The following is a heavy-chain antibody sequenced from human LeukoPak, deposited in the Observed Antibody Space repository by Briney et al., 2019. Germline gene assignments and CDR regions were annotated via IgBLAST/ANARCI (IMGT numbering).Heavy chain of an antibody. J-gene: IGHJ4*02. CDR3: AKDLRSSGYWHMGY. Sequence: GGSLRLSCAASGFTFSIYAMSWVRQAPGKGLEWVSAISGSGGSTYYADSVKGRFTISRDSSKNTLYLQMNSLRAEDTAVYYCAKDLRSSGYWHMGYWGQGTLVTVSS. CDR1: GFTFSIYA. D-gene: IGHD3-22*01. V-gene: IGHV3-23*01. CDR2: ISGSGGST.